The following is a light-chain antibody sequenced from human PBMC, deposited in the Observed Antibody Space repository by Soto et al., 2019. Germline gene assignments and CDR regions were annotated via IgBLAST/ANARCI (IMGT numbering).Light chain of an antibody. CDR2: GAS. J-gene: IGKJ1*01. CDR1: QSVNSNY. V-gene: IGKV3-20*01. CDR3: QQYNNWPRT. Sequence: EIVLTQSPGALSLSPGERATLSCRASQSVNSNYLAWYQQKPGQAPRLLIYGASSRATGIPDRFSGSGSGTDFTLTISRLEPEDFAVYYCQQYNNWPRTFGQGTKVDIK.